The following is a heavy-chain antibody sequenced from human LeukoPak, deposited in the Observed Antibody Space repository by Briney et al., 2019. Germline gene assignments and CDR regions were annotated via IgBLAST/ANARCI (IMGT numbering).Heavy chain of an antibody. CDR1: GYTFTSYG. Sequence: ASVKVSCKASGYTFTSYGISWVRQAPGQGLEWMGWISAYNGNTNYAQKSQGRVTMTTDTSTSTAYMELRSLRSDDTAVYYCATEPLRLRLGDTPTDYWGQGTLVTVSS. V-gene: IGHV1-18*04. CDR2: ISAYNGNT. CDR3: ATEPLRLRLGDTPTDY. D-gene: IGHD3-16*01. J-gene: IGHJ4*02.